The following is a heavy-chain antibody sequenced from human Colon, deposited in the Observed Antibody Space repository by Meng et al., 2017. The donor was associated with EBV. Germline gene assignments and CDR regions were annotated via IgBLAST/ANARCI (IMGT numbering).Heavy chain of an antibody. Sequence: QVQLVESGGGLVKPGGSLRLSCAASGFTFSDYYMNWIRQAPGKGLEWLSYISSSGSTINYADSVKGRFTISRDNAKNSLYLQMNSLRAEDTAVYYCARDLGLAATGTSYFDPWGQGPRVTVYS. V-gene: IGHV3-11*04. CDR2: ISSSGSTI. J-gene: IGHJ5*02. CDR1: GFTFSDYY. D-gene: IGHD6-13*01. CDR3: ARDLGLAATGTSYFDP.